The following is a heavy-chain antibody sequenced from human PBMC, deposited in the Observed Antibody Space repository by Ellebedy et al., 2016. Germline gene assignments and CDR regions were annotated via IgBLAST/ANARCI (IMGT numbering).Heavy chain of an antibody. J-gene: IGHJ4*02. Sequence: SETLSLTCSVSGGSVSSYYWSWTRLPPGKGLEWIGYFYYSGSTSYNPSLKSRVTISVDPSTNQVSLKLSSVTAADTAMYYCSKQRGNTVVGVDWGQGTLVTVSS. CDR3: SKQRGNTVVGVD. CDR1: GGSVSSYY. V-gene: IGHV4-59*08. CDR2: FYYSGST. D-gene: IGHD3-16*01.